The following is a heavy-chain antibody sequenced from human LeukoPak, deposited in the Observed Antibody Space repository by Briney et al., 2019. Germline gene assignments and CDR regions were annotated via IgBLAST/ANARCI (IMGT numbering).Heavy chain of an antibody. CDR2: IKPNSGDT. J-gene: IGHJ4*02. CDR1: GYTFNNYY. V-gene: IGHV1-2*02. Sequence: EASVKVSCKASGYTFNNYYVYWVRQAPGQGLEWMAWIKPNSGDTNYAQNFLGRVTVTRDTSIATAYMELSRVNTDDTAVYFCARGGHTDCSGAGSFEFWGQGTRVTVSS. CDR3: ARGGHTDCSGAGSFEF. D-gene: IGHD3-10*01.